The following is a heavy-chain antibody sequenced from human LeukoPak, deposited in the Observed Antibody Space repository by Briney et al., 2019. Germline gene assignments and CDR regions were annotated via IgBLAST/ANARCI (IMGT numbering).Heavy chain of an antibody. V-gene: IGHV4-31*03. Sequence: KPSETLSLTCTVSGGSISSGGYYWNWIRQHPGKGLEWIGYIYYSGSTNYNPSLKSRVTISVDTSKNQFSLKLSSVTAADTAVYYCARAGGERSGYSYGPNWFDPWGQGTLVTVSS. CDR2: IYYSGST. J-gene: IGHJ5*02. CDR1: GGSISSGGYY. D-gene: IGHD5-18*01. CDR3: ARAGGERSGYSYGPNWFDP.